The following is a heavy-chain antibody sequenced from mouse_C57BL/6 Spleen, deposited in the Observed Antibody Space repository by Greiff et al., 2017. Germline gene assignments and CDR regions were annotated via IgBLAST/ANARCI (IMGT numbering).Heavy chain of an antibody. CDR1: GYTFTDYE. J-gene: IGHJ4*01. Sequence: QVQLQQSGAELVRPGASVTLSCKASGYTFTDYEMHWVKQTPVHGLEWIGAIDPETGGTAYNQKFQGKAILTADKSSSTAYMELRSLTSEDSAVYYCTRGGLGMDYWGQGTSVTGSS. V-gene: IGHV1-15*01. CDR3: TRGGLGMDY. CDR2: IDPETGGT.